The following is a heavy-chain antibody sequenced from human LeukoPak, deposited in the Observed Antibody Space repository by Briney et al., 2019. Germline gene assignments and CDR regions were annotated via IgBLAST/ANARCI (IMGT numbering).Heavy chain of an antibody. CDR1: GFTFSSYS. Sequence: PGGSLRLSCAASGFTFSSYSMNWVRQAPGKGLEWISYISSSSSTIYYADSLKGRFTISRDNAKNSLYLQMNSLRAEDTAVYYCARRFPWFGESYYYYYMDVWGKGTTVTVSS. CDR2: ISSSSSTI. D-gene: IGHD3-10*01. V-gene: IGHV3-48*01. CDR3: ARRFPWFGESYYYYYMDV. J-gene: IGHJ6*03.